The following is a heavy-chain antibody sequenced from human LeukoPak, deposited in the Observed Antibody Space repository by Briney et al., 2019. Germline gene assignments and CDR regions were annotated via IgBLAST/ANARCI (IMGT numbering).Heavy chain of an antibody. CDR1: SGSTSTYY. D-gene: IGHD5-24*01. CDR3: ARGLGSLSLGLQFNGFDI. V-gene: IGHV4-59*01. J-gene: IGHJ3*02. Sequence: PETLSLTCIVSSGSTSTYYWSWIRPPPGKGREWIGYIYYMGGTNYNASLKSRLTISVDTSNDQFSLRLRSVTAADPAMYYCARGLGSLSLGLQFNGFDIWGQGTMVTVSS. CDR2: IYYMGGT.